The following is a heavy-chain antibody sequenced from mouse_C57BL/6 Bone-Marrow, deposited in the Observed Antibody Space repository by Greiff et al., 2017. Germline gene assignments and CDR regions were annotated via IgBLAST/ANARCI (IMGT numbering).Heavy chain of an antibody. CDR1: GFSLTSYG. CDR2: IWSDGST. Sequence: VKLVESGPGLVPPSQSLSITCTVSGFSLTSYGVHWVRQPPGKGLEWLVVIWSDGSTTYNSALKSRLSISKDNSKSQVFLKMNSLQTDDTAMYYCARHGGLLGYAMDYWGQGTSVTVSS. V-gene: IGHV2-6-1*01. D-gene: IGHD2-3*01. CDR3: ARHGGLLGYAMDY. J-gene: IGHJ4*01.